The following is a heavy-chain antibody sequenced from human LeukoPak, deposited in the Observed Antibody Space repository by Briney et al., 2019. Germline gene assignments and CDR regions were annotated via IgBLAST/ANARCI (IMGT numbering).Heavy chain of an antibody. Sequence: SVKVSCKASGGTFSSYAISWVRQAPGQGLEWMGGIIPIFGTANYAQKFQGRVTITADESTSTAYMELSSLRSEDTAVYYCASGGRXXMIAYPAYYSDYWGQGTLVTVSS. D-gene: IGHD3-22*01. CDR2: IIPIFGTA. CDR3: ASGGRXXMIAYPAYYSDY. J-gene: IGHJ4*02. V-gene: IGHV1-69*01. CDR1: GGTFSSYA.